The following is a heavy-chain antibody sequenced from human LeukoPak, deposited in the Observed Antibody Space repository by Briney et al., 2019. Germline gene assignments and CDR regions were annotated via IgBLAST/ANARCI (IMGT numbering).Heavy chain of an antibody. D-gene: IGHD1-26*01. V-gene: IGHV3-23*01. CDR3: TKDRWATENYYFEY. Sequence: PGGSQRLSCAASGFTFSNYAMSWVRQAPGKGLEWVSVISGGATSTYYADSVKGRFTISRDNSKNTLYLQMNSLRAEDTAVYYCTKDRWATENYYFEYWGQGTLVTVSS. CDR1: GFTFSNYA. J-gene: IGHJ4*02. CDR2: ISGGATST.